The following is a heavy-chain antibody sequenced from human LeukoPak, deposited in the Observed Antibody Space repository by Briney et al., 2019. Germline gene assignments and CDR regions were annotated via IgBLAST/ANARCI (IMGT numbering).Heavy chain of an antibody. CDR2: ISGSGGST. D-gene: IGHD3-10*01. J-gene: IGHJ6*02. CDR1: GFTFSSYA. V-gene: IGHV3-23*01. CDR3: AKDPQYYYGSGPPYGMDV. Sequence: PGGSLRLSCAASGFTFSSYAMSWVRQAPGKGLEWVSAISGSGGSTYYADSVKGRFTISRDNSKNTLYLQMNSLRAEDTAVYYCAKDPQYYYGSGPPYGMDVWGQGTTVTVSS.